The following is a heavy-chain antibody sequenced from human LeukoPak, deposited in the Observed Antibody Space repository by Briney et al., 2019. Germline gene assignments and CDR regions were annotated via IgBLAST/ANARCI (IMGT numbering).Heavy chain of an antibody. V-gene: IGHV3-7*01. CDR1: GFTFTSSW. CDR2: MKQDGNEE. Sequence: GGSLRLSCAASGFTFTSSWMSWVRQAPGKGLEWVANMKQDGNEEYYVDSVKGRFTISRDNAKNSLNLQMNSLRAEDTAVYYCARGEARFDYWGQGTLVTVCS. CDR3: ARGEARFDY. J-gene: IGHJ4*02.